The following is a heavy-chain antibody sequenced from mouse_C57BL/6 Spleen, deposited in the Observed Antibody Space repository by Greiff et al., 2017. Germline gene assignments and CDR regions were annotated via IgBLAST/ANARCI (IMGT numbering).Heavy chain of an antibody. CDR1: GYTFTSYW. CDR3: AREELGAFAY. D-gene: IGHD4-1*01. V-gene: IGHV1-52*01. Sequence: QVQLQQPGAELVRPGSSVKLSCKASGYTFTSYWMHWVKQRPIQGLEWIGNIDPSDSETHYNQKFKDKATLTVDKSSSTAYMPLSSLTAEDSAVYYCAREELGAFAYWGQGTLVTVSA. CDR2: IDPSDSET. J-gene: IGHJ3*01.